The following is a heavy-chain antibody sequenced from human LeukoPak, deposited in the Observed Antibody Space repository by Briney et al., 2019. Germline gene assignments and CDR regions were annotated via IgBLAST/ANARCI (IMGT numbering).Heavy chain of an antibody. J-gene: IGHJ6*02. V-gene: IGHV3-74*01. CDR1: GFAFRTYW. D-gene: IGHD3-16*01. CDR2: INGDGSST. Sequence: GGSLRLSCAASGFAFRTYWMHWVRQAPGKGLVWVSRINGDGSSTNYADSERGRFTISRDNAKNTLFLQMNSLRVEDTAEYYCARDTSYGMDVWGQGTTVTVSS. CDR3: ARDTSYGMDV.